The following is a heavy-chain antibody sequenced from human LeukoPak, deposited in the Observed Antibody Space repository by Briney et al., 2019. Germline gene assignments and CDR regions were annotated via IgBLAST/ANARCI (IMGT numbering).Heavy chain of an antibody. Sequence: ASVKVSCKASGYTFTGYYMHWVRQAPGQGLEWMGWINPNSGGTNYAQNFQGRVTMTRDTSISTAYMELSRLRSDDTAVYYCARGMELLNLYYMDVWGKGTTVTVSS. D-gene: IGHD1-26*01. CDR3: ARGMELLNLYYMDV. CDR1: GYTFTGYY. V-gene: IGHV1-2*02. J-gene: IGHJ6*03. CDR2: INPNSGGT.